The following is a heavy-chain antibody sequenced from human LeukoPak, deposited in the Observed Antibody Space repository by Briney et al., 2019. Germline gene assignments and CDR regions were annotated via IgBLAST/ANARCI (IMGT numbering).Heavy chain of an antibody. CDR3: ARRAPKKKYSSGQTTLDY. CDR2: MNPNSGNT. V-gene: IGHV1-8*01. J-gene: IGHJ4*02. CDR1: GYTFTSYD. Sequence: ASVKVSCKASGYTFTSYDINWVRQATGQGLEWMGWMNPNSGNTGYAQKFQGRVTMTRNTSISTAYMELSSLRSEDTAVYYCARRAPKKKYSSGQTTLDYWGQGTLVTVSS. D-gene: IGHD6-19*01.